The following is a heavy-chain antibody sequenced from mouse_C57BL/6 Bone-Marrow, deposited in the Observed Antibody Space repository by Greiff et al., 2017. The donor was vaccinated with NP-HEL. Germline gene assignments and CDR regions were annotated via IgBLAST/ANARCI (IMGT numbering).Heavy chain of an antibody. CDR1: GFTFSDAW. D-gene: IGHD1-1*01. CDR2: IRNKANNHAT. Sequence: EVNLVESGGGLVQPGGSMKLSCAASGFTFSDAWMDWVRQSPEKGLEWVAEIRNKANNHATYYAESVKGRFTISRDDSKSSVYLQMNSLRAEDTGIYYCTRRPYYGSSYGYFDVWGTGTTVTVSS. CDR3: TRRPYYGSSYGYFDV. V-gene: IGHV6-6*01. J-gene: IGHJ1*03.